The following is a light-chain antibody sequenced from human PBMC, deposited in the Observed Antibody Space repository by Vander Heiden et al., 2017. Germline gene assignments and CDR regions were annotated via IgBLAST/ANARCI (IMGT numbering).Light chain of an antibody. V-gene: IGLV2-14*01. CDR1: SSDVGGYNY. Sequence: HSALTQPAAVSGSPGQPHTISCTGTSSDVGGYNYVSWYQQHPGKAPKLMIYDVSNRPSGVSDRFSGSKSGNTASLIISGLQAEDEAHYYCSSYTSSSPYVFGTGTKVTVL. CDR3: SSYTSSSPYV. CDR2: DVS. J-gene: IGLJ1*01.